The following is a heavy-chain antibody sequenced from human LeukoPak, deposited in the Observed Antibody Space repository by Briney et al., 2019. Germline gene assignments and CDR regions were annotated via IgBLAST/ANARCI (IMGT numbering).Heavy chain of an antibody. CDR1: GYTFTGYY. Sequence: ASVKVSCKASGYTFTGYYMHWVRQAPGQGLEWMGWISAYNGNTNYAQKLQGRVTMTTDTSTSTAYMELRSLRSDDTAVYYCAREVTIFGVVIDGFDPWGQGTLVTVSS. D-gene: IGHD3-3*01. CDR3: AREVTIFGVVIDGFDP. J-gene: IGHJ5*02. V-gene: IGHV1-18*04. CDR2: ISAYNGNT.